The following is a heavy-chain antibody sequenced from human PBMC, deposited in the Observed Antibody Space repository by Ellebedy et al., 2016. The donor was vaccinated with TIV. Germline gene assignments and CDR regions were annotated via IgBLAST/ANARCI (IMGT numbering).Heavy chain of an antibody. CDR1: GFTFSNYG. V-gene: IGHV3-33*08. J-gene: IGHJ4*02. CDR3: ARDYIGSYDY. CDR2: VSYAGNSK. Sequence: GESLKISCAASGFTFSNYGIHWVRQAPGKGLEWVATVSYAGNSKNYADSVRGRFTISRDNSKNTLYLQMSGLRAEDTALYYCARDYIGSYDYWGQGTLVTVSS. D-gene: IGHD3-10*01.